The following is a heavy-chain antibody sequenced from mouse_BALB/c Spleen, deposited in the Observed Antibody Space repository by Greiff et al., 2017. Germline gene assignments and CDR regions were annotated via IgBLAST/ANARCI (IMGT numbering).Heavy chain of an antibody. CDR2: INSNGGST. CDR3: ARHADGNYGRMDY. D-gene: IGHD2-1*01. CDR1: GFTFSSYY. J-gene: IGHJ4*01. Sequence: EVKLQESGGGLVKLGGSLKLSCAASGFTFSSYYMSWVRQTPEKRLELVAAINSNGGSTYYPDTVKGRFTISRDNAKNTLYLQMSSLKSEDTALYYCARHADGNYGRMDYWGQGTSVTVSS. V-gene: IGHV5-6-2*01.